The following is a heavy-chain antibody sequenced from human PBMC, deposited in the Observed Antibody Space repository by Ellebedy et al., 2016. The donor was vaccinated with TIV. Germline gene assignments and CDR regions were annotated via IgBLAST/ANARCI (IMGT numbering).Heavy chain of an antibody. Sequence: LSLTCAASGFTFNDYWMHWVRQAPGKGLVWVSRINSDGTYTSHADSVKGRFSISRDNAKNTLFLQMDSLRVEDQALYYCVRDARTHGFDVWGQGTAVTVSS. CDR2: INSDGTYT. CDR1: GFTFNDYW. V-gene: IGHV3-74*01. J-gene: IGHJ3*01. CDR3: VRDARTHGFDV.